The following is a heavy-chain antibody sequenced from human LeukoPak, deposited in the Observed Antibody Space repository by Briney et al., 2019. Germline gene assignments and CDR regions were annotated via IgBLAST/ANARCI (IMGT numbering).Heavy chain of an antibody. D-gene: IGHD1-14*01. CDR3: ARESNNRGAFDT. J-gene: IGHJ3*02. V-gene: IGHV3-74*01. CDR2: INSDGSST. CDR1: GFTFTSYW. Sequence: GGSLRLSCAASGFTFTSYWMHWVRQAPGKGLVWVSRINSDGSSTTYADSVKGRFTISSDNAKNTLYLRMNSLRAEDTAVYYCARESNNRGAFDTWGQGTMVTVSP.